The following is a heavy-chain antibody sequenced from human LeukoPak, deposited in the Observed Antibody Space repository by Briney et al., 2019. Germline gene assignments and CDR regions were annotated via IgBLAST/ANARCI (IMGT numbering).Heavy chain of an antibody. J-gene: IGHJ6*04. CDR1: GGSMCSYY. V-gene: IGHV4-4*09. CDR3: ARHWKWELLPDV. D-gene: IGHD1-26*01. CDR2: IYTSGRA. Sequence: SETLSLTCTVSGGSMCSYYWSWLRQPPGEALEWVGYIYTSGRANYNPSSKGRVTISVDTSKNQFSLKLSSVTAADTAVYYCARHWKWELLPDVWGKGTTVTVSS.